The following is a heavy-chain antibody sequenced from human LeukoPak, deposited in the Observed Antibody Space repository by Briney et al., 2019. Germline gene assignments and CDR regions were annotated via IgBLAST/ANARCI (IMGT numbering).Heavy chain of an antibody. CDR2: ISSSSSYI. CDR3: ARDPDSGWSPFFDY. V-gene: IGHV3-21*01. CDR1: GFTFSSYI. Sequence: PGGSLRLSCAASGFTFSSYIMNWVRQAPGKGLEWVSSISSSSSYIYYADSVKGRFTISRDNAKNSLYLQMNSLRAEDTAVYYCARDPDSGWSPFFDYWGQGTLVTVSS. J-gene: IGHJ4*02. D-gene: IGHD6-19*01.